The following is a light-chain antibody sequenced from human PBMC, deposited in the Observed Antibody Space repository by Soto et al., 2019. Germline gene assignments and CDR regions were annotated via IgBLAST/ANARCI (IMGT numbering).Light chain of an antibody. J-gene: IGKJ1*01. CDR1: QSVSSSY. V-gene: IGKV3D-20*02. Sequence: EIVFTQSPCTLSLSPGERATLHCRASQSVSSSYLAWYQQKPGQAPRLLIYDASTRATGIPVRFSGSGSGTEFTLTISSLQSEDFGVYYCQQNKDWPGTFGQGTKVDIK. CDR3: QQNKDWPGT. CDR2: DAS.